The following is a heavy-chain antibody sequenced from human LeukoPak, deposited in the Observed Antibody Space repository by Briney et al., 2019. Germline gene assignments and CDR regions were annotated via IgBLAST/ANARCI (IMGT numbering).Heavy chain of an antibody. CDR2: IIPIFGTA. J-gene: IGHJ6*04. Sequence: ASVKVSCKASGGTFSSYSISWVRPAPGRGLEWMGRIIPIFGTANYVQKFQGRVTITADKSTNTAYMELSSLRSEDTAVYYCARVLMGSSWHPDYGMDFWGKGTTVPVSS. V-gene: IGHV1-69*08. D-gene: IGHD6-13*01. CDR1: GGTFSSYS. CDR3: ARVLMGSSWHPDYGMDF.